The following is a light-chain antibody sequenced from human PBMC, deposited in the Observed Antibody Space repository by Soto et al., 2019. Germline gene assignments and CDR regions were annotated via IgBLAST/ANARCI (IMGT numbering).Light chain of an antibody. CDR3: HQRQSWPRT. CDR1: QSVSSSY. CDR2: LTS. Sequence: GERGTLSCGASQSVSSSYLAWYQQKPGQAPRLLIYLTSNRAAGIPARFSGSGSGTDFTLTISDVQPEDFAIYYCHQRQSWPRTFGQGTKVDIK. V-gene: IGKV3-11*01. J-gene: IGKJ1*01.